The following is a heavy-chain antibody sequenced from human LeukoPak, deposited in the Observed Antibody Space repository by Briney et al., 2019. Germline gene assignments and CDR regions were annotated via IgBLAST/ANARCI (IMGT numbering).Heavy chain of an antibody. CDR2: IYYSGST. J-gene: IGHJ4*02. CDR1: GGSISTSSYY. CDR3: ARHIFCSTSCYVFRNRGPSGQHDSYDY. Sequence: SETLSLTCTVSGGSISTSSYYWGWIRLPPGKGLECIGNIYYSGSTYYNPSLKSRVTISVDTSKNQFSLKLSSVTAADTAVYYCARHIFCSTSCYVFRNRGPSGQHDSYDYWGQGTLVTVSS. V-gene: IGHV4-39*01. D-gene: IGHD2-2*01.